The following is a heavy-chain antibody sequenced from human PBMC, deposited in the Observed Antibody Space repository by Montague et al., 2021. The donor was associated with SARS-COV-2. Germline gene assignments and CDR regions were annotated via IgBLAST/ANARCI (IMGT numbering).Heavy chain of an antibody. CDR2: SYYMLKWNY. J-gene: IGHJ4*02. V-gene: IGHV6-1*01. CDR1: GDSDCVITPS. D-gene: IGHD6-13*01. Sequence: CAISGDSDCVITPSRSSVEHTSSLHFGLLLVSYYMLKWNYDYAVSVKSRMTISPDTSKNQFSLQLSSVTPGDRAVYYCARDPRYSLSWSFDYWGQGTLVTVSS. CDR3: ARDPRYSLSWSFDY.